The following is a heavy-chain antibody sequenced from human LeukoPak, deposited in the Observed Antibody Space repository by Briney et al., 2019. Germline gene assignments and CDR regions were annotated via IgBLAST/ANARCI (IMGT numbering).Heavy chain of an antibody. D-gene: IGHD3-22*01. CDR1: GFTFSSYA. Sequence: GGSLRLSCSASGFTFSSYAMHWVRQAPGKGLEYVSAISSNGGSTYYADSVMGRFTISRDNSKNTLYVQMSTLRAEDTAVYYCVKVIYDSSGYYWGQGTLVTVSS. CDR2: ISSNGGST. CDR3: VKVIYDSSGYY. J-gene: IGHJ4*02. V-gene: IGHV3-64*05.